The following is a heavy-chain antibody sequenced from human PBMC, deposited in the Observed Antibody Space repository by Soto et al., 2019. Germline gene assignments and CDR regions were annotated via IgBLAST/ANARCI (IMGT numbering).Heavy chain of an antibody. D-gene: IGHD4-4*01. CDR1: GFTFNSYS. V-gene: IGHV3-21*01. J-gene: IGHJ6*03. CDR2: ISSSSSYI. Sequence: PGGSLRLSCAASGFTFNSYSMNWVRQAPGKGLEWVSSISSSSSYIYYADSVKGRFTISRDNAKNSLYLQMNSLRAEDTAVYYCARGMTTANMDVWGKGTTVTVSS. CDR3: ARGMTTANMDV.